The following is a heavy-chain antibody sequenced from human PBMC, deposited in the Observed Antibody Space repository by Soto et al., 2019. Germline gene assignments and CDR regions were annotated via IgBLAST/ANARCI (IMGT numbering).Heavy chain of an antibody. CDR1: TFSMYS. D-gene: IGHD1-26*01. V-gene: IGHV3-21*06. CDR2: ISGGSAYI. J-gene: IGHJ5*02. Sequence: EVQVVESGGGLVKPGGSLRLSCTFTFSMYSMNWVRQAPGKGLGWVASISGGSAYIKYAESVKGRFTISRDNAKNSLHLQMNSLRAEDTAIYHCARDQGGSYDSWFDPWGQGTLVTVSS. CDR3: ARDQGGSYDSWFDP.